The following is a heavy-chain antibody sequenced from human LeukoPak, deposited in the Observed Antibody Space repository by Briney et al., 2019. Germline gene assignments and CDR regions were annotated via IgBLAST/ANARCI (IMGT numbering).Heavy chain of an antibody. Sequence: GGSLRLSCAASGFTFSSYGMHWVRQAPGKGLEWVAVIWYDGSNKYYADSVKGRFTISRDNSKNTLYLQMNSLRAEDTAVYCCARAQDGIAAAGIGYWGQGTLVTVSS. V-gene: IGHV3-33*01. CDR3: ARAQDGIAAAGIGY. CDR1: GFTFSSYG. CDR2: IWYDGSNK. D-gene: IGHD6-13*01. J-gene: IGHJ4*02.